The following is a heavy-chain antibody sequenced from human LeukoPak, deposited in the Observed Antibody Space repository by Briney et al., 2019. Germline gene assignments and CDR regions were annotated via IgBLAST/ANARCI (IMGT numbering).Heavy chain of an antibody. V-gene: IGHV1-3*01. CDR3: ARDPWMRDFWSGYYNSGMDV. CDR2: INAGNGNT. D-gene: IGHD3-3*01. CDR1: GFTFSSYA. Sequence: GGSLRLSCEASGFTFSSYAMHWVRQAPGQRLEWMGWINAGNGNTKYSQKLQGRVTITRDTSASTAYMELSSLRSEDTAVYYCARDPWMRDFWSGYYNSGMDVWGQGTTVTVSS. J-gene: IGHJ6*02.